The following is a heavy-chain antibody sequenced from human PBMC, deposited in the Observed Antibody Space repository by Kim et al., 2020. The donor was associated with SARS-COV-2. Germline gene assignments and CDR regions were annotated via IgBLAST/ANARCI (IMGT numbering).Heavy chain of an antibody. V-gene: IGHV4-39*07. D-gene: IGHD3-10*01. Sequence: SETLSLTCTVSGGSISSSSYYWGWIRQPPGKGLEWIGSIYYSGSTYYNPSLKSRVTISVDTSKNQFSLKLSSVTAADTAVYYCARDRVRGGSGSPYKRYYYGMDVWGQGTTVTVSS. J-gene: IGHJ6*02. CDR1: GGSISSSSYY. CDR2: IYYSGST. CDR3: ARDRVRGGSGSPYKRYYYGMDV.